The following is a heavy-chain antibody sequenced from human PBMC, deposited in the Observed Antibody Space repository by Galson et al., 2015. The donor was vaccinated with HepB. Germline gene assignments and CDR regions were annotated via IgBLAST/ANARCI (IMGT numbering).Heavy chain of an antibody. CDR3: ARDSSGWRPNRDYYYGLDV. CDR1: GGSITSDDDY. J-gene: IGHJ6*02. D-gene: IGHD6-19*01. CDR2: IYPSGSS. Sequence: TLSLTCTVSGGSITSDDDYWSWIRQSPGKGLEWIGHIYPSGSSDYNPSLKSRVTLSLDTSKNQFSLKLNSVTAADTAVYYCARDSSGWRPNRDYYYGLDVWGQGTTVTVSS. V-gene: IGHV4-30-4*01.